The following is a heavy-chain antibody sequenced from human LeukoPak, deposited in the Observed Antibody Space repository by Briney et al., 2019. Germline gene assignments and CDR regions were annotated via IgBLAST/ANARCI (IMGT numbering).Heavy chain of an antibody. V-gene: IGHV1-3*01. J-gene: IGHJ4*02. CDR2: INAGNGNT. CDR1: GYTLTSYA. CDR3: ARGGGIAVAGSFDY. D-gene: IGHD6-19*01. Sequence: ASVKVSCKASGYTLTSYAMHWVRQAPGQRLEWMGWINAGNGNTKYSQKFQGRVTITRDTSASTAYMELSSLRSEDTAVYYCARGGGIAVAGSFDYWGQGTLVTVSS.